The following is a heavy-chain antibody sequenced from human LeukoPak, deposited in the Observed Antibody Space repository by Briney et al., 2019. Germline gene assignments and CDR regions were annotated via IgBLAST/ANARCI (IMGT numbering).Heavy chain of an antibody. CDR3: ARGGFGIAVAGRDY. CDR2: INHSGST. CDR1: GGSFSGYY. V-gene: IGHV4-34*01. D-gene: IGHD6-19*01. J-gene: IGHJ4*02. Sequence: PSETLSLTCAVYGGSFSGYYWSWIRQPPGKGLEWIGEINHSGSTNYNPSLKSRVTISVDTSKNQFSLKLSSVTAADTAVYYCARGGFGIAVAGRDYWGQGTLVTVSS.